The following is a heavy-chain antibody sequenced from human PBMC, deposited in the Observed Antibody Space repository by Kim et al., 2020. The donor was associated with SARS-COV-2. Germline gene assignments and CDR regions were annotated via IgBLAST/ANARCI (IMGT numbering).Heavy chain of an antibody. V-gene: IGHV4-59*01. J-gene: IGHJ2*01. CDR2: IYYSGST. Sequence: SETLSLTCTASGGSISSYYWSWIRQPPGKGLEWIGYIYYSGSTNYNPSLKSRLTISVDTTKNQFSLKLSSVTAADTAVYYCGRDHREWFKYTANWYFDLWGRGARGTVSS. CDR3: GRDHREWFKYTANWYFDL. CDR1: GGSISSYY. D-gene: IGHD3-3*01.